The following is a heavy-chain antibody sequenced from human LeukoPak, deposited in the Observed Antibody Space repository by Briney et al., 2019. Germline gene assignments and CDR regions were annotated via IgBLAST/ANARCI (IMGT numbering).Heavy chain of an antibody. CDR2: INSDESRT. CDR1: GFTFSSNW. D-gene: IGHD3-10*01. Sequence: GGSLRLSCVASGFTFSSNWMHWVRQAPGKGLVWVSRINSDESRTSYADSVKGRFTISRDNAKKTLYLQMDSLRVEDMAVYYCARGGGSAASGSQVRVDYMDVWGKGTTVTVSS. CDR3: ARGGGSAASGSQVRVDYMDV. V-gene: IGHV3-74*01. J-gene: IGHJ6*03.